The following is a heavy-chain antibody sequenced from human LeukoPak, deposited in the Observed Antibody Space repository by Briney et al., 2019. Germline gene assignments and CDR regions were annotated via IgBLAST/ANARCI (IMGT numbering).Heavy chain of an antibody. CDR2: ISSSSSYI. CDR3: APRPGGGSGSYSSFDY. J-gene: IGHJ4*02. V-gene: IGHV3-21*01. CDR1: GFTFSSYS. D-gene: IGHD1-26*01. Sequence: GGSLRLSCAASGFTFSSYSMNWVRQAPGKGREWVSSISSSSSYIYYADSVKGRFTISRDNAKNSLYLQMNSLRAEDTAVYYCAPRPGGGSGSYSSFDYWGQGTLVTVSS.